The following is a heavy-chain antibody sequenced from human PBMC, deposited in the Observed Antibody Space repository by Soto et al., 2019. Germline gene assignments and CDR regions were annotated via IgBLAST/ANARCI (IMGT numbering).Heavy chain of an antibody. CDR1: GYTFTSYY. Sequence: ASVKVSCKASGYTFTSYYMHWVRQAPGQGLEWMGIINPSGGSTSYAQKFQGRVTMTRDTSTSTVYMELSSLRSEDTAVYYCARSYMVDATYDPYYFDDWGQGTLVTVSS. V-gene: IGHV1-46*01. D-gene: IGHD2-8*01. CDR2: INPSGGST. CDR3: ARSYMVDATYDPYYFDD. J-gene: IGHJ4*02.